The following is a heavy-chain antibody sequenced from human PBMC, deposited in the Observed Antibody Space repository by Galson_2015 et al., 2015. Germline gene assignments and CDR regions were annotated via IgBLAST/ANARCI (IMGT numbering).Heavy chain of an antibody. V-gene: IGHV3-30*18. Sequence: SLRLSCAASGFSFSSYGMHWVRQAPGKGLEWVAVIAYDGSNKYYADSVKGRFTIPRDNSKNTLYLQMNSLRAEDTAVYYCAKDLSRYCSGGSCDNLDYWGQGTLVTVSS. CDR2: IAYDGSNK. CDR1: GFSFSSYG. CDR3: AKDLSRYCSGGSCDNLDY. J-gene: IGHJ4*02. D-gene: IGHD2-15*01.